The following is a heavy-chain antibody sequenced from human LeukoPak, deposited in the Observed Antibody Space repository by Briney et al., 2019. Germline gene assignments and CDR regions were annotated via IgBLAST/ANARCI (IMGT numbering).Heavy chain of an antibody. CDR2: IYTSGST. J-gene: IGHJ4*02. Sequence: KASETLSLTCTVSGGSISSYYWSWIRQPAGKGLEWIGRIYTSGSTNYNPSLKSRVTMSVDTSKNQFSLKLSSVTAADTAVYYCAREGYYYDSSGYYTGGFDYWGQGTLVTVSS. V-gene: IGHV4-4*07. CDR1: GGSISSYY. CDR3: AREGYYYDSSGYYTGGFDY. D-gene: IGHD3-22*01.